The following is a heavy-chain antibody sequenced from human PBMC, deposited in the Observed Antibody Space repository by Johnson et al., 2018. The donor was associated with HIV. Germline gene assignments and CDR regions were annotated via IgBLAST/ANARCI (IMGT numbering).Heavy chain of an antibody. CDR3: AKALGGYAFDI. J-gene: IGHJ3*02. V-gene: IGHV3-11*04. CDR1: GFTFSDYY. Sequence: QVQLVESGGGFVKPGGSLRLSCAASGFTFSDYYISWIRQAPGKGLEWISYISGSGTTIYYTDSVKGRFAISRDNAKNSLFLRMNSLRAEDTAVYYCAKALGGYAFDIWGQGTMVTVSS. CDR2: ISGSGTTI. D-gene: IGHD3-3*01.